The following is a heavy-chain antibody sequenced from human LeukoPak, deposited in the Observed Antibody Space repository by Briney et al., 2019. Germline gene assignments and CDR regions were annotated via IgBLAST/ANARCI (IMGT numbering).Heavy chain of an antibody. CDR1: GYSFSGHY. V-gene: IGHV1-2*06. J-gene: IGHJ6*03. CDR3: ARVLRYCSGGNCYSGGLGYMDV. CDR2: INPNSAAS. Sequence: ASVKVSCKASGYSFSGHYIHWVRQAPGQGLEWMGQINPNSAASHYAQKFQDRVTMTSDTSINMAYMELRSLRSDDTAVYYCARVLRYCSGGNCYSGGLGYMDVWGKGTTVTISS. D-gene: IGHD2-15*01.